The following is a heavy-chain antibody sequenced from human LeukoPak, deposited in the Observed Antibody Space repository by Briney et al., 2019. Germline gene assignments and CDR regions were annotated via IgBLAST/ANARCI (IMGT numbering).Heavy chain of an antibody. CDR3: ARAWGFGESLDY. V-gene: IGHV4-4*07. CDR2: IYTSGST. D-gene: IGHD3-10*01. CDR1: GGSISSYY. Sequence: SETLSLTCTVSGGSISSYYWSWIRQPAGKGVEWIGRIYTSGSTNYNPSLKSRVTLSVDKSKNQFSLKLSSVTAADTAVYYCARAWGFGESLDYWGQGTLVTVSS. J-gene: IGHJ4*02.